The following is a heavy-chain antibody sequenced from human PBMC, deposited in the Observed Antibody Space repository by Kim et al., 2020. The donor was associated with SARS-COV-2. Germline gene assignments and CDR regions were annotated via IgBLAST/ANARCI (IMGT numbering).Heavy chain of an antibody. D-gene: IGHD3-9*01. CDR2: ISGSGGST. J-gene: IGHJ4*02. CDR1: GFTFSSYA. CDR3: AKAVYYDVLTGFGYYFDY. Sequence: GGSLRLSCAASGFTFSSYAMSWVRQAPGKGLEWVSAISGSGGSTYYADSVKGRFTISRDNSKNTLYLQMNSLRAEDTAVYYCAKAVYYDVLTGFGYYFDYWGQGTLVTVSS. V-gene: IGHV3-23*01.